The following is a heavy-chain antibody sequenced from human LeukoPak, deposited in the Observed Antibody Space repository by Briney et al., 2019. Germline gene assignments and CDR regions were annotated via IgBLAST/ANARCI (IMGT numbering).Heavy chain of an antibody. V-gene: IGHV4-39*01. D-gene: IGHD6-19*01. CDR3: TRLNGYSSGRNDY. J-gene: IGHJ4*02. CDR2: ISYSGGT. Sequence: SETLSLTCTVSGGSIISNIYYWGWVRQPPGKGLEWIGSISYSGGTYHNPSLEGRLPMSVATSKNQFSLKLSSVTAADTAVYYCTRLNGYSSGRNDYWGQGTLVTVSS. CDR1: GGSIISNIYY.